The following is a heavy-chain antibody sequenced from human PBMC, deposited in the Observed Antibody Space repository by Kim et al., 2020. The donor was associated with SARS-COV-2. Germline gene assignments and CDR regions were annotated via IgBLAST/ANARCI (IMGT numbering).Heavy chain of an antibody. V-gene: IGHV3-30*02. J-gene: IGHJ4*02. CDR3: AKDADFIDYGGNSPFDY. D-gene: IGHD4-17*01. Sequence: VRGRFTIARDNSKNTLTLQMNSLRAEGTAVYYCAKDADFIDYGGNSPFDYWGQGTLVTVSS.